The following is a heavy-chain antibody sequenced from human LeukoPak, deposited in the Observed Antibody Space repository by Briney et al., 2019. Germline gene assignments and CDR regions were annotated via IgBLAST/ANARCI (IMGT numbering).Heavy chain of an antibody. V-gene: IGHV3-9*01. J-gene: IGHJ6*03. CDR2: INWNSGSI. CDR1: GFTFEDYA. Sequence: GGSLRLSCAASGFTFEDYAMHWVRQAPGKGLEWVSGINWNSGSIGYADSVKGRFTISRDKAKNSLYLQMNSLSAEDTAVYYCARDRNLYGSGSSSYYYMDVWGKGTTVTISS. D-gene: IGHD3-10*01. CDR3: ARDRNLYGSGSSSYYYMDV.